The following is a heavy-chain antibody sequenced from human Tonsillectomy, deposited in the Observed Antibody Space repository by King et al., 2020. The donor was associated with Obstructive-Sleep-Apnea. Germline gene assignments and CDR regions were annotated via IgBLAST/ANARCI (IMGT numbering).Heavy chain of an antibody. V-gene: IGHV5-10-1*01. CDR1: GYSFTNYW. Sequence: DVQLVQSGAEVKKPGESLRISCKGSGYSFTNYWITWVRQMPGKGLEWMGRIDPSDSYTNYSPSFQGHVTISADKSISTSYLQWSSLKASDTAMYYCARLRYDSNGYYYGDYWGQGTLVTVSS. CDR3: ARLRYDSNGYYYGDY. D-gene: IGHD3-22*01. CDR2: IDPSDSYT. J-gene: IGHJ4*02.